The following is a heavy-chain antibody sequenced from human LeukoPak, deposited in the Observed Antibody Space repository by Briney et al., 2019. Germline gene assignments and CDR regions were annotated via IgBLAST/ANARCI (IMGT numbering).Heavy chain of an antibody. V-gene: IGHV1-69*05. CDR1: GGTFSSYA. D-gene: IGHD3-3*01. J-gene: IGHJ5*02. Sequence: ASVKVSCKASGGTFSSYAISWVRQAPGQGLEWMGRIIPIFGTANYAQKFQSRVTITTDESTSTAYMELSSLRSEDTAVYYCARGYDFWSGYWGKNWFDPWGQGTLVTVSS. CDR2: IIPIFGTA. CDR3: ARGYDFWSGYWGKNWFDP.